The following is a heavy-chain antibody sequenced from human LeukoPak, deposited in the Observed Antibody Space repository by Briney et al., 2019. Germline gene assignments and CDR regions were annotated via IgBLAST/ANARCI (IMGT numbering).Heavy chain of an antibody. CDR3: ARHYGSIWYTWWFDP. Sequence: SETLSLTCTVSPGSISSYYWSWIRQPPGKGLEWIGYIHYSGSTSYNPSLESRVTISVDTSKNQFSLRLSSVTAADTAVYYCARHYGSIWYTWWFDPWGQGTLVTASS. V-gene: IGHV4-59*08. CDR1: PGSISSYY. CDR2: IHYSGST. D-gene: IGHD6-13*01. J-gene: IGHJ5*02.